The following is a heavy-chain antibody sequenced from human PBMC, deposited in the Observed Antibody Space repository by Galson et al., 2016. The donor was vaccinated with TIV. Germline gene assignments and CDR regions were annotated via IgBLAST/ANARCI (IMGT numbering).Heavy chain of an antibody. D-gene: IGHD2-15*01. J-gene: IGHJ3*02. CDR1: GGTFSFYA. CDR3: ARETCSGGTCYSRIGAFDI. CDR2: INPIFRTP. Sequence: SVKVSCKASGGTFSFYAITWVRQAPGQGLEWMGGINPIFRTPNYAQKFQGRVTMTADESTRTAYMELSSLGSEDTAVYYCARETCSGGTCYSRIGAFDIWGQGTMVTVSS. V-gene: IGHV1-69*13.